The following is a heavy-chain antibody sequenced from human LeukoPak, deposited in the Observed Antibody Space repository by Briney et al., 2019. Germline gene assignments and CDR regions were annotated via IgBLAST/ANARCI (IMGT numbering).Heavy chain of an antibody. CDR1: GFTFSSYG. CDR3: AKDRSLVRGVDY. V-gene: IGHV3-30*18. D-gene: IGHD3-10*01. Sequence: GGSLRLSCAASGFTFSSYGMHWVRQAPGKGLEWVAVISYDGSNKYYADSWKGRFTISRDNSKNTLYLQMNSLRAEDTAVYYCAKDRSLVRGVDYWGQGTLVTVSS. J-gene: IGHJ4*02. CDR2: ISYDGSNK.